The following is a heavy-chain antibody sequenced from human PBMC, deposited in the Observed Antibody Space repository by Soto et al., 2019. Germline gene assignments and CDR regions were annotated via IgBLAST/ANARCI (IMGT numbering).Heavy chain of an antibody. Sequence: SETLSLTCTVSGGSISSSSYYWGWIRQPPGKRIEWIGSINHSGSTNYNPSLKSQVTISVDTSKNQFSLKLSSVTAADTAVYYCARGGYSYGYGYYYYYMDVWGKGTTVTVSS. V-gene: IGHV4-39*07. CDR1: GGSISSSSYY. CDR3: ARGGYSYGYGYYYYYMDV. CDR2: INHSGST. D-gene: IGHD5-18*01. J-gene: IGHJ6*03.